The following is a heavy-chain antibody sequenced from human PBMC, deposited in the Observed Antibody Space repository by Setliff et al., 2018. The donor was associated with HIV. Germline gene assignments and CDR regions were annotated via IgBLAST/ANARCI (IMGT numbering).Heavy chain of an antibody. V-gene: IGHV4-4*09. CDR3: ARLSGDYYYFDY. CDR1: GGSLSGYC. CDR2: IFSSGST. J-gene: IGHJ4*02. Sequence: SETLSLTCAVYGGSLSGYCWNWIRQSPGRGLEWIGFIFSSGSTKYNPSLQSRVTMSIDTSKSQFSLKLTSVTAADTAVYYCARLSGDYYYFDYWGQGTLVTVSS. D-gene: IGHD2-21*02.